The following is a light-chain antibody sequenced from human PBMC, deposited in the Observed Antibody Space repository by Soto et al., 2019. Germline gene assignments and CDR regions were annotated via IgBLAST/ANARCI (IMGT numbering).Light chain of an antibody. CDR3: YSYACENLYV. V-gene: IGLV2-23*01. J-gene: IGLJ1*01. CDR2: EGT. Sequence: QSVLTQPASVSASPGQSITIPCTGTSSDVGSYNLVSWFQQHPGKVPKLLIYEGTQRPSGLSDRFSGSKSGTTASLTISGLQAEDEAHDYCYSYACENLYVFGTGTKVTVL. CDR1: SSDVGSYNL.